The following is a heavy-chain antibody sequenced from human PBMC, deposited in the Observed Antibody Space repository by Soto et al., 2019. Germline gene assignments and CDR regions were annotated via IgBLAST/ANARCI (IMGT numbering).Heavy chain of an antibody. CDR1: GYNFTSYG. J-gene: IGHJ6*01. Sequence: QFQLVQSGAEVKKPGASVKVSCKASGYNFTSYGISWVRQAPGQGLEWMGWISAYNGNTNYAHKLQGRFTMTTDTSTSSVHLQLRSLRADDTAVYYCAKDSPIGCVYGGNIRAQMGYYCGMDVWGQGTTVTGSS. D-gene: IGHD2-15*01. V-gene: IGHV1-18*01. CDR2: ISAYNGNT. CDR3: AKDSPIGCVYGGNIRAQMGYYCGMDV.